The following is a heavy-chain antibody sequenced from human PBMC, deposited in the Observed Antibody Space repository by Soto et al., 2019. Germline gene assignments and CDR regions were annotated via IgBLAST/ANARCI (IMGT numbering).Heavy chain of an antibody. V-gene: IGHV3-23*01. D-gene: IGHD3-3*01. CDR3: AKLRYYDFWSGSDAFDI. CDR2: ISGSGGST. CDR1: GFTFSSYA. Sequence: QPGGSLRLSCAASGFTFSSYAMSWVRQAPGKGLEWVSAISGSGGSTYYADSVKGRFTISRDNSKNTLYLQMNSLRAEDTAVYYCAKLRYYDFWSGSDAFDIWGQGTMVTVSS. J-gene: IGHJ3*02.